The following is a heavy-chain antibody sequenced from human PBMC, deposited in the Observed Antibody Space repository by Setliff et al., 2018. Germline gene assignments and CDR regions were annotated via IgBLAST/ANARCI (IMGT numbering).Heavy chain of an antibody. CDR3: ARDSIIMITFGGAFDI. CDR1: GITISRYD. D-gene: IGHD3-16*01. Sequence: GESLKISCAASGITISRYDMHWVRLAPGRGLEWVAVIWYDGSNEEYADTVKGRFTISRDNSKNTPYLEMNSLRAGDTAVYYCARDSIIMITFGGAFDIWGQGTMVTVSS. V-gene: IGHV3-33*01. CDR2: IWYDGSNE. J-gene: IGHJ3*02.